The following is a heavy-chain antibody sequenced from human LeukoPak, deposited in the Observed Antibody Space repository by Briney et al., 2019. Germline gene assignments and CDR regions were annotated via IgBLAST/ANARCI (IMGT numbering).Heavy chain of an antibody. CDR3: ARGGEQTRNSYSYYYRDV. J-gene: IGHJ6*03. CDR2: IYTGGST. Sequence: SSQTLSLTCTVSGGSIISSTYFWSWIRQPAGKGLEWIGRIYTGGSTSYNPSLKSRVTISVDTSKNQFSLILTSVTAADQAVYFCARGGEQTRNSYSYYYRDVWGKGTTVTISS. CDR1: GGSIISSTYF. V-gene: IGHV4-61*02. D-gene: IGHD1/OR15-1a*01.